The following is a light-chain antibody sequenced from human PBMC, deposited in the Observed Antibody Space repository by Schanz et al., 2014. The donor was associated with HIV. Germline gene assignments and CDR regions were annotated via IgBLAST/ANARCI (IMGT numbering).Light chain of an antibody. CDR2: GAS. CDR1: QIVSSTY. CDR3: QHYGGS. Sequence: EIVLTQSPGTLSLSPGERGTLSCRASQIVSSTYLAWYQQKPGQAPTLLIYGASNRATGVPDRFSGSGSGTDFTLTISRLEPEDFAVYYCQHYGGSFGPGTKVDMK. J-gene: IGKJ3*01. V-gene: IGKV3-20*01.